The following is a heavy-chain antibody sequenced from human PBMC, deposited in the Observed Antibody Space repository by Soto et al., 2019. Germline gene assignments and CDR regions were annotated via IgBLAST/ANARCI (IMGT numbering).Heavy chain of an antibody. D-gene: IGHD2-2*01. CDR2: ISYDGSDK. Sequence: PGGSLRLSCAASGFTFSSYGMHWVRQAPGKGLEWVAVISYDGSDKYYADSVKGRFTISRDNSKNTLYLQMNSLRAEDTAVYYCAKDRYGCSSTSCYPYYYYGMDVWGQGTTVTVS. J-gene: IGHJ6*02. V-gene: IGHV3-30*18. CDR1: GFTFSSYG. CDR3: AKDRYGCSSTSCYPYYYYGMDV.